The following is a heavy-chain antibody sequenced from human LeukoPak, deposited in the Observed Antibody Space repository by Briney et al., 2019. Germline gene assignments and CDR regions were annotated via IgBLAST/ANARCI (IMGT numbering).Heavy chain of an antibody. D-gene: IGHD2/OR15-2a*01. J-gene: IGHJ5*02. CDR2: IYYSGST. V-gene: IGHV4-39*07. Sequence: SETLSLTCTVPGASITSNNDYWGWIRQPPGKGLEWIGSIYYSGSTYYNPSLKSRLTISVDTSKNQFSLKLTSVAAADTAVYYCVRDPIIGGRRFDPWGQGTLVTVSS. CDR3: VRDPIIGGRRFDP. CDR1: GASITSNNDY.